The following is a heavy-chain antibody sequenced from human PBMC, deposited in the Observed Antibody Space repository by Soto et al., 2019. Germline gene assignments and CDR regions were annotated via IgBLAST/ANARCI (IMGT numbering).Heavy chain of an antibody. CDR1: GGSISSGDYY. D-gene: IGHD3-22*01. J-gene: IGHJ4*02. CDR3: ARDYYDSSGFFDY. Sequence: SETLSLTCTVSGGSISSGDYYWSWIRQPPGKGLEWIGYIYYSGSTYYNPSLKSRVTISVDTSKNQFSLKLSSVTAADTAVYYCARDYYDSSGFFDYWGQGTLVTVSS. V-gene: IGHV4-30-4*01. CDR2: IYYSGST.